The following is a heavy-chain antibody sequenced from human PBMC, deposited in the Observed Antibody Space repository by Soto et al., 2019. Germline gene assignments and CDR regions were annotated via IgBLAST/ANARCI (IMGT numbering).Heavy chain of an antibody. CDR3: ARVPPLDSNYPEDYYYYGMDV. CDR1: GGSVSSGSYY. D-gene: IGHD4-4*01. CDR2: IYYSGST. J-gene: IGHJ6*02. Sequence: SETLSLTCTVSGGSVSSGSYYWSWIRQPPGKGLEWIGYIYYSGSTNYNPSLKSRVTISVDTSKNQFSLKLSSVTAADTAVYYCARVPPLDSNYPEDYYYYGMDVWGQGTTVTVSS. V-gene: IGHV4-61*01.